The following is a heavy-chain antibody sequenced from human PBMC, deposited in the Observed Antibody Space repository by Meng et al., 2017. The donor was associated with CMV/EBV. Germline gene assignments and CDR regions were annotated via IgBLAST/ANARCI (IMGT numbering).Heavy chain of an antibody. CDR1: GYSFTNYW. CDR3: ARLSSHYDFWSGFYVGDGFDM. V-gene: IGHV5-51*01. J-gene: IGHJ3*02. CDR2: IYPGDSDT. D-gene: IGHD3-3*01. Sequence: GESLKISCKASGYSFTNYWIGWVRQMPGKGLEWMGIIYPGDSDTRYSPSFQGQVTISADNSISTAYLQWWSSLKASDTAMYYRARLSSHYDFWSGFYVGDGFDMWGQGTMVTVSS.